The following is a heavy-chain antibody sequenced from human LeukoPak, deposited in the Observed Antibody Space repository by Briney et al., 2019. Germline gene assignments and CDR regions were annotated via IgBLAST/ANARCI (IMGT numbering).Heavy chain of an antibody. CDR1: GFTFSSYA. CDR3: ARGRSWELLSLFDY. Sequence: GGSLRLSCAASGFTFSSYAMHWVRQAPGKGLEWVAVISYDGSNKYYADSVKGRFTISRDNSKNTLYLQMNSLRAEDTAVYYCARGRSWELLSLFDYWGQGTLVTVSS. V-gene: IGHV3-30-3*01. CDR2: ISYDGSNK. J-gene: IGHJ4*02. D-gene: IGHD1-26*01.